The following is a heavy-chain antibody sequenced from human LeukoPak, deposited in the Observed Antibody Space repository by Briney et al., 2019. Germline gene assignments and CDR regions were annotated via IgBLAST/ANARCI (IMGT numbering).Heavy chain of an antibody. Sequence: PSETLSLTCAVYGGSFSGYYWSWIRQPPGKGLEWIGEISHSGSTNYNPSLKSRVTISVDTSKNQFSLKLSSVTAADTAVYYCARGGGNVDYWGQGTLVTVSS. CDR3: ARGGGNVDY. CDR2: ISHSGST. J-gene: IGHJ4*02. D-gene: IGHD4-23*01. V-gene: IGHV4-34*01. CDR1: GGSFSGYY.